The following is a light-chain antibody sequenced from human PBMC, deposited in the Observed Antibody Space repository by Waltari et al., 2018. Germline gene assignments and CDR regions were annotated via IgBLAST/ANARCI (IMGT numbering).Light chain of an antibody. J-gene: IGLJ3*02. CDR3: QSYTSSAV. CDR2: EDD. V-gene: IGLV6-57*04. CDR1: GGSLVNNY. Sequence: NFLLTQPHSVSESPGTTVIISCTRSGGSLVNNYVQWYQHRPGSAPSIVLYEDDQRPAGVPDRFSGSIDSSSNSASRTISGLKTEDEADYYCQSYTSSAVFGGGTKLTV.